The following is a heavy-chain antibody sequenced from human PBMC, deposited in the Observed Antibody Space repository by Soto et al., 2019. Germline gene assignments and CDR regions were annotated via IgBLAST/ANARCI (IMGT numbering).Heavy chain of an antibody. CDR3: ARDLYCGGDCSHGFDY. CDR2: IIPIFGTA. D-gene: IGHD2-21*02. Sequence: QVQLVQSGAEVKKPGSSVKVSCKASGGTFSSYAISWVRQAPGQELEWMGGIIPIFGTANYAQKFQGRVTITADESTSTAYMELSSLRSEDTAVYYCARDLYCGGDCSHGFDYWGQGTLVTVSS. J-gene: IGHJ4*02. CDR1: GGTFSSYA. V-gene: IGHV1-69*01.